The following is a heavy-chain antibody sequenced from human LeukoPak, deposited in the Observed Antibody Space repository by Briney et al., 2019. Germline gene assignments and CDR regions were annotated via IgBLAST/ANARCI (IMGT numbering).Heavy chain of an antibody. V-gene: IGHV3-20*04. D-gene: IGHD6-13*01. Sequence: RPGGSLRLSCAASGFTFDDYGMSWVRQAPGKGLEWVSGINWNGGSTGYADSVKGRFTISRDNAKNSLYLQMNSLRAEDTALYYCARVSSSSWYPYYFDYWGQGTLVTVSS. CDR2: INWNGGST. J-gene: IGHJ4*02. CDR1: GFTFDDYG. CDR3: ARVSSSSWYPYYFDY.